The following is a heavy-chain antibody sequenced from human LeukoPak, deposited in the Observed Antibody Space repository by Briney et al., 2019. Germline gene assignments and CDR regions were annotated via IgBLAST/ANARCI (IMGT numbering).Heavy chain of an antibody. CDR1: GFNFYNYG. CDR2: IRFDGSNK. D-gene: IGHD6-13*01. CDR3: AKDSGYSSSWVDY. V-gene: IGHV3-30*02. Sequence: GGSLRLSCAASGFNFYNYGMHWVRQAPGKGLEWVAFIRFDGSNKYYGDSVKGRFTISRDNSKNTLYLQINSLRAEDTAVYYCAKDSGYSSSWVDYWGQGTLVTVSS. J-gene: IGHJ4*02.